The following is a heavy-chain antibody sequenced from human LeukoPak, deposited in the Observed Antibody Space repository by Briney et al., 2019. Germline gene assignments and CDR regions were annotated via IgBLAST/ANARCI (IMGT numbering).Heavy chain of an antibody. CDR1: GFTVSSSY. CDR3: ARDPGVRWLVGFDY. D-gene: IGHD6-19*01. Sequence: PGGSLRLSCAASGFTVSSSYMTWVRQAPGKGLEWVAVIWYDGSNKYYADSVKGRFTISRDNSKNTLYLQMDSLRAEDTAVYYCARDPGVRWLVGFDYWGQGTLVTVSS. V-gene: IGHV3-33*08. CDR2: IWYDGSNK. J-gene: IGHJ4*02.